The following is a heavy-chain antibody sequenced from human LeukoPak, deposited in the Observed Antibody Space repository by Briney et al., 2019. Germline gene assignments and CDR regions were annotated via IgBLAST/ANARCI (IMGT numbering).Heavy chain of an antibody. CDR3: ASDGYTSGWLGTFAY. J-gene: IGHJ4*02. Sequence: GGSLRLSCAASGFTFSSYEMNWVPQAPGKALEWVSYISSSGSTIYYADSVKGRFTISRDNAKSSLFLQINSLRAEDTAVYYCASDGYTSGWLGTFAYWGQGTLVTVSS. CDR1: GFTFSSYE. CDR2: ISSSGSTI. D-gene: IGHD6-19*01. V-gene: IGHV3-48*03.